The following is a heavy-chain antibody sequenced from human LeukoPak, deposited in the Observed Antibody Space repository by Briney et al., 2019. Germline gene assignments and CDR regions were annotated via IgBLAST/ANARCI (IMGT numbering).Heavy chain of an antibody. Sequence: PSETLSLTCTVSGYSISSGYYWGWIRQPPGKGLEWIGSIYHSGSTYYNPSLKSRVTISVDTSKNQFSLKLSSVTAADTAVYYCASEGYYYDSSGYNWGQGTLVTVSS. D-gene: IGHD3-22*01. CDR1: GYSISSGYY. V-gene: IGHV4-38-2*02. CDR3: ASEGYYYDSSGYN. CDR2: IYHSGST. J-gene: IGHJ4*02.